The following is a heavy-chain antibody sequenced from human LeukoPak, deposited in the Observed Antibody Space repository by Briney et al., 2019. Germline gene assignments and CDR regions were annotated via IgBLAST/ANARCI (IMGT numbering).Heavy chain of an antibody. CDR1: GGSFTDYY. Sequence: SETLSLTCVVNGGSFTDYYWTWIRQAPGNGLEWVGDIDHRGSINYNPSLKSRVTISVDTSKNQFSLRLSSVTAADTAVYFCARGLVVVTMTSSIMDVWGQGTTVTVSS. D-gene: IGHD3-22*01. V-gene: IGHV4-34*01. CDR2: IDHRGSI. CDR3: ARGLVVVTMTSSIMDV. J-gene: IGHJ6*02.